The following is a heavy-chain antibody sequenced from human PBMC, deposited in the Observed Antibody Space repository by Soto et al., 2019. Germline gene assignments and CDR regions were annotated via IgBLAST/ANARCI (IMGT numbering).Heavy chain of an antibody. CDR3: ARVVWLQTYYYYYGMDV. CDR2: IIPIFGTA. D-gene: IGHD5-12*01. V-gene: IGHV1-69*12. J-gene: IGHJ6*02. Sequence: QVQLVQSGAEVKKPGSSVKVSCKASGGTFSSYAISWVRQAPGQGLEWMGGIIPIFGTANYAQKFQGRVTITADESTSTAYMELSSLRSEDTAVYYCARVVWLQTYYYYYGMDVWGQGTTVTVSS. CDR1: GGTFSSYA.